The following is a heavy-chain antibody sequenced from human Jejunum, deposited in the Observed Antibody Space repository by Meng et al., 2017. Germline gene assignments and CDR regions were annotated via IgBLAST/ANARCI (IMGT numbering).Heavy chain of an antibody. CDR1: GESISSSYW. V-gene: IGHV4-4*02. D-gene: IGHD2-8*01. CDR2: IYHSGTT. Sequence: QVQRQGSGPGLVKAWRTLSLTCAVSGESISSSYWWSWVRQSPGKGLEWIGEIYHSGTTNYNPSLKSRVTLSVDKSKNQFSLNLSSVTAADTAVYFCARDFEALNGVWGQGTLVTVSS. CDR3: ARDFEALNGV. J-gene: IGHJ1*01.